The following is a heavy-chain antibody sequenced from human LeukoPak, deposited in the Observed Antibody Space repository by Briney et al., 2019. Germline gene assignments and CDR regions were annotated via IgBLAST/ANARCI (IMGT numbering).Heavy chain of an antibody. CDR2: IYPGDSDT. D-gene: IGHD6-6*01. CDR3: ARQTSSSSRVDF. Sequence: GESLKISCKGSGYMFSNYWIGWVRQMPGKSLEWMGTIYPGDSDTTYSPSLQGQVTISADKFISTAYLQWNSLKASDTAMYFCARQTSSSSRVDFWGQGTLVTVSS. J-gene: IGHJ4*02. V-gene: IGHV5-51*01. CDR1: GYMFSNYW.